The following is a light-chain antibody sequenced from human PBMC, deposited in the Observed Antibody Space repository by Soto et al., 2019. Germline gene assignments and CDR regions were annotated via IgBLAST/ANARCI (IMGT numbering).Light chain of an antibody. Sequence: QSALTQPASVSGSPGQSITISCTGTSSDVGGYNYVSWYQQHPGKAPKLMIYDVNNRPSGVSNRFSGSKSGNTASLTISGLQAEDEAHYYCSSYTTSGTLVFGGGTQLTVL. J-gene: IGLJ2*01. CDR3: SSYTTSGTLV. CDR2: DVN. CDR1: SSDVGGYNY. V-gene: IGLV2-14*01.